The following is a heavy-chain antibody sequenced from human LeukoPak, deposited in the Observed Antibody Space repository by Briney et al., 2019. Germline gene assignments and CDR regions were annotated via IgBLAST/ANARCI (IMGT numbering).Heavy chain of an antibody. J-gene: IGHJ5*02. V-gene: IGHV3-7*01. CDR2: INHDGSKE. D-gene: IGHD3-22*01. CDR3: ARKLYYYDSSGAGWFDP. CDR1: GFTFRNYW. Sequence: GGSLRLSCTASGFTFRNYWMGWVSQVPGKGLEWLADINHDGSKEDYVDSVKGRFTISRDNAKNSLYLQMNSPRAEDTAVYRCARKLYYYDSSGAGWFDPWGQGTLVAVSS.